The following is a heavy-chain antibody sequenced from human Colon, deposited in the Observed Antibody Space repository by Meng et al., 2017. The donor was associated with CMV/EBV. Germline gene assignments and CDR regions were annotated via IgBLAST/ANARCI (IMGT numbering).Heavy chain of an antibody. CDR1: GFTFSSYA. D-gene: IGHD5-12*01. V-gene: IGHV3-73*01. Sequence: GGSLRLSCAASGFTFSSYAMSWVRQAPGKGLEWVGRIRSKPNSYATAYAASVNGRFTFSRDDSKNTAYLQMNSLKTEDTAVYYCAREKRVGVLATTTGDYWGQGTLVTVSS. CDR3: AREKRVGVLATTTGDY. J-gene: IGHJ4*02. CDR2: IRSKPNSYAT.